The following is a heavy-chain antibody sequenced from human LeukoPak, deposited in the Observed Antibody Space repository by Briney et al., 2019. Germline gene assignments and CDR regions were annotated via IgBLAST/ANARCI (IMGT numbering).Heavy chain of an antibody. V-gene: IGHV3-33*01. J-gene: IGHJ6*02. CDR1: GFTFSSYG. D-gene: IGHD6-13*01. CDR3: ARGQSSSWSGYYSYGMDV. Sequence: GGSLRLSCAASGFTFSSYGMHWVRQAPGKGLEWVAVIWYDGSNKYYADSVKGRFTISRDNSKNTLYLQMNSLRAEDTAVYYCARGQSSSWSGYYSYGMDVWGQGTTVTVS. CDR2: IWYDGSNK.